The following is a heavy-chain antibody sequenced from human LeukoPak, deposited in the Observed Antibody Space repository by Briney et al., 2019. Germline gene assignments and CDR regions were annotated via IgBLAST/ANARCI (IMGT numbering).Heavy chain of an antibody. Sequence: ASVKVSCKASGYTFTNYYMHWVRQAPGQGFEWMGIINPSGGSTSYAQKFQGGVTMTRDTSTSTVYMELSSLRSEDTAVYYCARDVDTAMVRILPINHYGMDVWGQGTTVTVSS. D-gene: IGHD5-18*01. J-gene: IGHJ6*02. V-gene: IGHV1-46*01. CDR3: ARDVDTAMVRILPINHYGMDV. CDR2: INPSGGST. CDR1: GYTFTNYY.